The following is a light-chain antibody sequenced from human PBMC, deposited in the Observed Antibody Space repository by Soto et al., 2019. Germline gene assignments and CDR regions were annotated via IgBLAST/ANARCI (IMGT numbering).Light chain of an antibody. CDR1: QTVINNY. CDR2: NAS. Sequence: VGLTQTTGTLSLSPWERATLSFMASQTVINNYLAWYQQKPGQAPRLLIYNASSRATGIPDRFSGSGSGTDFTLTISRLEPEDFAVYYCQQYGNSLGTFSQGSNVAIK. J-gene: IGKJ1*01. V-gene: IGKV3-20*01. CDR3: QQYGNSLGT.